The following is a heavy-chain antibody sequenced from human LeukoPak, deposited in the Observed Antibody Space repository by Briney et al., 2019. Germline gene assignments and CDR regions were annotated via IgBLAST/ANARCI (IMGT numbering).Heavy chain of an antibody. V-gene: IGHV3-23*01. Sequence: GSLRLSCAASGLTLSSYAMSWVRQAPGKGPEWVSAISGSGGSTYYADSVKGRFTISRDNSKNTLYLQMNSLRAEDTAVYYCAKWREGYSYGSKYGFDYWGQGTLVTVSS. D-gene: IGHD5-18*01. CDR3: AKWREGYSYGSKYGFDY. J-gene: IGHJ4*02. CDR1: GLTLSSYA. CDR2: ISGSGGST.